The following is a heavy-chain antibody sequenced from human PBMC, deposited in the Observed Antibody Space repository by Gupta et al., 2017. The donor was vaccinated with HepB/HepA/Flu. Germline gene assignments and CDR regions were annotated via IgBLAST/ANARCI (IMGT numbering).Heavy chain of an antibody. CDR1: GYRFSSYW. CDR3: ARLYTGGLYNILTGYPAAGGSFDM. Sequence: EVQLVQSGAEVKKPGEPLKISCKGSGYRFSSYWIGWVRQMPGKGLEWMGIIYPGDSDIRYSPSFQGQVTISADKSISTAYLQWSSLKASDTAMYYCARLYTGGLYNILTGYPAAGGSFDMWGQGTMVTVSS. V-gene: IGHV5-51*01. CDR2: IYPGDSDI. D-gene: IGHD3-9*01. J-gene: IGHJ3*02.